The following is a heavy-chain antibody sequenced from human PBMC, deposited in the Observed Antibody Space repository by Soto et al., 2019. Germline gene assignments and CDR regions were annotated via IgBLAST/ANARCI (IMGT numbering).Heavy chain of an antibody. CDR2: ISPKSGGT. V-gene: IGHV1-2*02. CDR1: GYTFIDYY. Sequence: QVQLVQSGAEVKKPGASVKVSCEASGYTFIDYYMHWVRQAPGQGFEWMGRISPKSGGTNYAQKFQGRVTMTWETTINTAYMELSSLMSEDTAVYYCARPPVYISDWYYLGLWGQGTLVTVSS. J-gene: IGHJ4*02. D-gene: IGHD3-9*01. CDR3: ARPPVYISDWYYLGL.